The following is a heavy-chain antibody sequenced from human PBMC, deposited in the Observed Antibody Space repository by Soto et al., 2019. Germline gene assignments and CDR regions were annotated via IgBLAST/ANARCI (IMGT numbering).Heavy chain of an antibody. CDR2: ISDSGDRT. V-gene: IGHV3-23*01. Sequence: GGSLRLSCASSGFTLSMSAVNWVRQAPGKGLEWVSYISDSGDRTYYADSVKGRFTISRDRSKNTVSLQMDSLRAEDTAVYYCAKDRGIIVKAGDAFDVWGQGTKVTVSS. CDR1: GFTLSMSA. J-gene: IGHJ3*01. D-gene: IGHD3-16*02. CDR3: AKDRGIIVKAGDAFDV.